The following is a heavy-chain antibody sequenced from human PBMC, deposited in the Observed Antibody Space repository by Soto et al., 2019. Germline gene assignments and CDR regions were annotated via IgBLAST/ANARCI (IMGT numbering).Heavy chain of an antibody. D-gene: IGHD3-22*01. Sequence: GSLRLSCVVSGFSVSTKYMTWVRQAPGKGLQWVSDLYRGGNTYYADSVKGRFTISRDNSKNTLYLQMNTLRADDTAVYYCAGERDSSDYVLGYWGQGTLVTDSS. J-gene: IGHJ4*02. V-gene: IGHV3-53*01. CDR1: GFSVSTKY. CDR2: LYRGGNT. CDR3: AGERDSSDYVLGY.